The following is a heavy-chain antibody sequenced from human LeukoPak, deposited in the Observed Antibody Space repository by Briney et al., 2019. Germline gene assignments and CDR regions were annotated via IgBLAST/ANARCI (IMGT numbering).Heavy chain of an antibody. Sequence: GASVKVSCKASGYTFTSYYMHWVRQAPGKGLEWMGIINPSGGSKSYAQKFQGRVTMTRDTSTSTAYMVLRSLRSDDTAVYYCTRGDWNYGRTDYWGQGTLVSVSS. V-gene: IGHV1-46*01. J-gene: IGHJ4*02. CDR2: INPSGGSK. D-gene: IGHD1-7*01. CDR3: TRGDWNYGRTDY. CDR1: GYTFTSYY.